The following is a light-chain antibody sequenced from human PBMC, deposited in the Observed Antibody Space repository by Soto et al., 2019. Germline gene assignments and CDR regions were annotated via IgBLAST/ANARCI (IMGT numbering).Light chain of an antibody. J-gene: IGKJ4*01. CDR3: QQVNSYPFT. CDR1: QGISSY. V-gene: IGKV1-9*01. CDR2: AAS. Sequence: DIQLTQSPPFMSAYVGDRVTITCRASQGISSYLAWYQQKPGKAPKVLIYAASTLRSGVPSRFSGSGYGTEFTLTISSLQPEDFATYSCQQVNSYPFTFGGGTKVDIK.